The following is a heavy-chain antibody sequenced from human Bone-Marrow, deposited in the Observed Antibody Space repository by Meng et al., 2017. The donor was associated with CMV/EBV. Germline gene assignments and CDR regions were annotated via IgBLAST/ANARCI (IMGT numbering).Heavy chain of an antibody. D-gene: IGHD7-27*01. CDR1: AYTFPTFG. CDR2: SSAYDGNT. J-gene: IGHJ5*02. Sequence: CKSTAYTFPTFGMAWMRQAPGQGPEWMGWSSAYDGNTNYAQNIQGRVTMTTDTSTTTAYMELKSLGLDDTAVYYCARSGDGNWFDPWGQGTLVTVSS. V-gene: IGHV1-18*01. CDR3: ARSGDGNWFDP.